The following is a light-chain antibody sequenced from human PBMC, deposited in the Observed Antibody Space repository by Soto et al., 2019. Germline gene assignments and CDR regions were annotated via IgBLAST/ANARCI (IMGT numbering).Light chain of an antibody. Sequence: QSALTQPASVSGSPGQSITISCTGTSSDVGGYNYVSWYQQHPGKAPKLMIYEVSNRPSGVSNRFSGSKSGNTASLTISGLKAEDEADYYCRSYTSSSTPWVFGTGTKVTVL. CDR3: RSYTSSSTPWV. J-gene: IGLJ1*01. CDR2: EVS. CDR1: SSDVGGYNY. V-gene: IGLV2-14*01.